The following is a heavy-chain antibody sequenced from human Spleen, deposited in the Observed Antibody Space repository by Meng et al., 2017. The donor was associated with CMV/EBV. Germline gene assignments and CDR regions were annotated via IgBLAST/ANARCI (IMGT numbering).Heavy chain of an antibody. Sequence: GSLRLSCIVSGGSISSSSYYWGWIRQPPGKGLEWIGSIYYSGSTYYNPSLKSRVTISVDTSKNQFSLKLSSVTAADTAVYYCARELVRYSSGWYKGYFDYWGQGTLVTVSS. J-gene: IGHJ4*02. CDR2: IYYSGST. V-gene: IGHV4-39*07. D-gene: IGHD6-19*01. CDR3: ARELVRYSSGWYKGYFDY. CDR1: GGSISSSSYY.